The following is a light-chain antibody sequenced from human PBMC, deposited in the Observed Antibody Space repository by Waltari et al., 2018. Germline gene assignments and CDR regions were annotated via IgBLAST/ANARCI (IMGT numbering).Light chain of an antibody. V-gene: IGLV4-69*01. Sequence: QLVLTQSPSASASLGASVKLTCTLRSGHSRYAIASHQQQPEKGPRYLMKLNSDGSHSKGDGIPDRFSGSSSGAERYLTISSLQSEDEADYYCQTWGTGTWVFGGGTKLTVL. CDR3: QTWGTGTWV. CDR1: SGHSRYA. J-gene: IGLJ3*02. CDR2: LNSDGSH.